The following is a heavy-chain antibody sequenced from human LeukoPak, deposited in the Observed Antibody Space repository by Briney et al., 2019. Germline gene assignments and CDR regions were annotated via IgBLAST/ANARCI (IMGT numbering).Heavy chain of an antibody. D-gene: IGHD3-10*01. CDR3: ARTRYYYNSRSYGAPYYFDY. V-gene: IGHV4-39*01. CDR1: GGSISSSGYY. J-gene: IGHJ4*02. Sequence: SETLSLTCAVSGGSISSSGYYWGWIRQPPGKGLEWIGTIYYSGSTYYNPSLKSRVTISVDTSKNQFSLKLSSVTAADTAVYYCARTRYYYNSRSYGAPYYFDYWGQGTLVTVSS. CDR2: IYYSGST.